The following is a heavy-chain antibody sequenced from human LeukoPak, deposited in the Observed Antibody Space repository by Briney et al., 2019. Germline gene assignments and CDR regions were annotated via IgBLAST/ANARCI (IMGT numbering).Heavy chain of an antibody. CDR3: ARERLTVTTHWFDP. CDR2: INHSGST. J-gene: IGHJ5*02. V-gene: IGHV4-34*01. D-gene: IGHD4-17*01. CDR1: GGSFSGYY. Sequence: PSETLSLTCAVYGGSFSGYYWSWIRQPPGKGLEWIGEINHSGSTNYNPSLKSRVTISVDTSKNQFSLKLSSVTAADTAVYYCARERLTVTTHWFDPWGQGTLVTVSS.